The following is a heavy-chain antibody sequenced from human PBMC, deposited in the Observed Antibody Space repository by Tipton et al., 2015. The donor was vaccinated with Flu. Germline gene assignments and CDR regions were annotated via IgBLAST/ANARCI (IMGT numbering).Heavy chain of an antibody. CDR1: GDSISSYY. D-gene: IGHD3-3*01. CDR2: IYYIGHT. Sequence: PGLVKPSETLSLTCTVSGDSISSYYWSWIRRPPGKGLEWIGYIYYIGHTNYNPSLKSRLTISVDTSKNQLSLKLSSVTAVDTAVYYCARLERGFWSGSNNWFDPWGQGILVTVSS. CDR3: ARLERGFWSGSNNWFDP. J-gene: IGHJ5*02. V-gene: IGHV4-59*01.